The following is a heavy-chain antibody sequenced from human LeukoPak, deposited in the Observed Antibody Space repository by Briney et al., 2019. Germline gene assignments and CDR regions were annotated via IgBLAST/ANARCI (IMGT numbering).Heavy chain of an antibody. J-gene: IGHJ4*02. CDR2: LNESGGTT. Sequence: PGGSLRLSCAASGFSFSNYAMNWVRQAPGKGLGWVSSLNESGGTTDYADSVRGRFTISRDNSKNTLYLQMNSLRAEDTAVYYCARQWLVNGWGQGTLVTVSS. CDR1: GFSFSNYA. CDR3: ARQWLVNG. D-gene: IGHD6-19*01. V-gene: IGHV3-23*01.